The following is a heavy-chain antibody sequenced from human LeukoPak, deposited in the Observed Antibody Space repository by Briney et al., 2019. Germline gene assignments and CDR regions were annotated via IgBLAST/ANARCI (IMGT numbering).Heavy chain of an antibody. V-gene: IGHV1-69*01. CDR2: IIPIFGTA. Sequence: SVKVSCKASGGTFSSYAISWVRQAPGQGLEWMGGIIPIFGTANYAQKFQGRVTITADESTSTAYMELSSLRSEDTAVYYCASTPGYSIAAHIDYWGQGTLVTVSS. J-gene: IGHJ4*02. CDR1: GGTFSSYA. D-gene: IGHD5-18*01. CDR3: ASTPGYSIAAHIDY.